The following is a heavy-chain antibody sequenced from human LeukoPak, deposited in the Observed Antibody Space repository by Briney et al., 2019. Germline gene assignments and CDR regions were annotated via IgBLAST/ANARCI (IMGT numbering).Heavy chain of an antibody. Sequence: GESLKISCKNYGYSFTNYWIGWVRQMPGKGLEWMGIIYPGDSDTRYSPSFQGQVTMSADKSINTAYLQWSSLKASDTAIYYCVRFLNRAFDLWGQGTMVTVSS. CDR3: VRFLNRAFDL. D-gene: IGHD1-14*01. J-gene: IGHJ3*01. V-gene: IGHV5-51*01. CDR2: IYPGDSDT. CDR1: GYSFTNYW.